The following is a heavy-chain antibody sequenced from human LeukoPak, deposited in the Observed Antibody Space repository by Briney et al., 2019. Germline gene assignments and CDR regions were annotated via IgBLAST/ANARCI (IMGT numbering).Heavy chain of an antibody. V-gene: IGHV1-69*04. CDR3: AREARYYDFWSGPNWFDP. CDR1: GGTFSSYA. CDR2: VIPIFGIA. Sequence: SVKVSCKASGGTFSSYAISWVRQAPGQGLEWMGRVIPIFGIANYAQKFQGRVTITADKSTSTAYMELISLRSEDTAVYYGAREARYYDFWSGPNWFDPWGQGTLVTVSS. D-gene: IGHD3-3*01. J-gene: IGHJ5*02.